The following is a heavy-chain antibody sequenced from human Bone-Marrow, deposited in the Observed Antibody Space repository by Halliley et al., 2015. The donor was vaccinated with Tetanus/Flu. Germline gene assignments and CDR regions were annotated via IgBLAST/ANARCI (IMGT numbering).Heavy chain of an antibody. V-gene: IGHV3-53*01. J-gene: IGHJ4*02. D-gene: IGHD6-19*01. CDR3: ARDGDSGSGADY. Sequence: GLGWVSIFYSDGRIFYADSGTGRFAISRDNSRNTLYLEIHNLRADDTAVYYCARDGDSGSGADYWGQGTLVTVSS. CDR2: FYSDGRI.